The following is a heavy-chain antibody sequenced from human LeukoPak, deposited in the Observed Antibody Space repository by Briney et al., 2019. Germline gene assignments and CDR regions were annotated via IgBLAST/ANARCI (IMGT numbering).Heavy chain of an antibody. J-gene: IGHJ4*02. CDR1: GGSISSYY. CDR3: ARILIAAAAYDY. CDR2: IYYSGST. Sequence: PSETLSLTCTVSGGSISSYYWSWIRQPPGKGLEWIGDIYYSGSTKHDPSLKSRVTMSLDTSKNQISLKMSSITAADTAVYYCARILIAAAAYDYWGQGTLVTVSS. V-gene: IGHV4-59*01. D-gene: IGHD6-13*01.